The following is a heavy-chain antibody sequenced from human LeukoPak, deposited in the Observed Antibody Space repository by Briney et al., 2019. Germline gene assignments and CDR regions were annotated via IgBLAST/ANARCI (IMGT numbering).Heavy chain of an antibody. CDR3: ATPDGDYFDY. Sequence: GGSLRLSCAASGFTFSSYSTNWVRQAPGKGLEWVSSISSSSSYIYYADSVKGRFTISRDNAKNSLYLQMNSLRAEDTAVYYCATPDGDYFDYWGQGTLVTVSS. V-gene: IGHV3-21*01. J-gene: IGHJ4*02. CDR1: GFTFSSYS. CDR2: ISSSSSYI. D-gene: IGHD1-14*01.